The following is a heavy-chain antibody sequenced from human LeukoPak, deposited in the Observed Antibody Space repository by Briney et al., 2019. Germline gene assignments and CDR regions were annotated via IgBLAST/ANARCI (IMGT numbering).Heavy chain of an antibody. J-gene: IGHJ4*02. CDR2: IYHSGST. CDR3: ARGGGYASPIGY. CDR1: GGPIRTYY. D-gene: IGHD5-12*01. Sequence: SETLSLTCTLSGGPIRTYYWSWIRQPPGKGLGGIGYIYHSGSTNYNPSLKSRVTISVDTSKNQFSLKLSSVTAADTAVYYCARGGGYASPIGYWGQGALVTVSS. V-gene: IGHV4-59*01.